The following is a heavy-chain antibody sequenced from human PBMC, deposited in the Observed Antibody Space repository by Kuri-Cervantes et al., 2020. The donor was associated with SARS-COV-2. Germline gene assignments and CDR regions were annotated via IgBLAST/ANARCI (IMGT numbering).Heavy chain of an antibody. CDR2: IIPIFGTA. J-gene: IGHJ6*03. CDR1: GYTFTSYD. D-gene: IGHD3-10*01. V-gene: IGHV1-69*13. Sequence: SVKVSCKASGYTFTSYDINWVRQAPGQGLEWMGGIIPIFGTANYAQKFQGRVTITADESTSTAYMELSSLRSEDTAVYYCARDASGAYYYYYYMDVWGKGTTVTVSS. CDR3: ARDASGAYYYYYYMDV.